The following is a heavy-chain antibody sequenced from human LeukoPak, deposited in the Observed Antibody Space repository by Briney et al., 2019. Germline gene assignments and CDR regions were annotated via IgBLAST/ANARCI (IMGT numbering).Heavy chain of an antibody. CDR3: VNYGMDV. J-gene: IGHJ6*02. CDR2: ISSGDTRT. V-gene: IGHV3-48*03. CDR1: GFTFRSYE. Sequence: GGSLRLSCAASGFTFRSYEMNWVRQAPGKGLEWISCISSGDTRTYYADSVKGRFTISRDNSKNTLYLQMGSLRAEDMAVYYCVNYGMDVWGQGTTVTVSS.